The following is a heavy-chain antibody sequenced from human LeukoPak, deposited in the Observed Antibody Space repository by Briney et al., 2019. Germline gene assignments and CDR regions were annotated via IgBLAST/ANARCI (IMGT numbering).Heavy chain of an antibody. J-gene: IGHJ6*03. CDR3: ARVMGTDRATYYDFWSTRGRYYYYYMDV. V-gene: IGHV3-23*01. Sequence: PGGSLRLSCAASGFTFSSYAMSWVRQAPGKGLEWVSAISGSGGSTYYADSVKGRFTISRDNSKNTLYLQMNSLRAEDTAVYYCARVMGTDRATYYDFWSTRGRYYYYYMDVWGKGTTVTVSS. CDR2: ISGSGGST. D-gene: IGHD3-3*01. CDR1: GFTFSSYA.